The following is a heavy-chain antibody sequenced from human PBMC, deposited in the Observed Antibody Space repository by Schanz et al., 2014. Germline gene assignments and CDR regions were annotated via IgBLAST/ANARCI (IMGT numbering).Heavy chain of an antibody. Sequence: EVHLLESGGGLVEPGGSLRLSCSASGFTFSSFAMTWVRQAPGRGLEWVSSISTSGTYMYIADSLKGRLTISRDDAKNSLYLQMSSLRAEDTAVYYCAKSQGSSFDSWGQGTLVTVSS. V-gene: IGHV3-21*04. CDR1: GFTFSSFA. J-gene: IGHJ4*02. D-gene: IGHD6-13*01. CDR2: ISTSGTYM. CDR3: AKSQGSSFDS.